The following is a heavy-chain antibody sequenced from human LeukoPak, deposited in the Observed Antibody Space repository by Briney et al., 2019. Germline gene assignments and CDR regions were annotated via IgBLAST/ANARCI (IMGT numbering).Heavy chain of an antibody. Sequence: ASVKVSCKASGYTLTGYYMHWVRQAPGQGLEWMGWINPNSGGTNYAQKFQGRVTMTRDTSISTAYMELSRLRSDDTAVYYCARDSATVTTGDLDYWGQGTLVTVSS. J-gene: IGHJ4*02. V-gene: IGHV1-2*02. CDR1: GYTLTGYY. D-gene: IGHD4-17*01. CDR3: ARDSATVTTGDLDY. CDR2: INPNSGGT.